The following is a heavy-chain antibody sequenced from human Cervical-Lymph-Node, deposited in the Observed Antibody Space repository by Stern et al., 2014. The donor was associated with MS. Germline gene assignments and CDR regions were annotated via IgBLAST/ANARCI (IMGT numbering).Heavy chain of an antibody. D-gene: IGHD5-18*01. Sequence: VQLVESGAEVKKPGASLKISCKVSGYSFATYWIGRVRQMPGKGLEWMGIIYPGDSDTRYSPSFQGQVTISADKSISTAYLHWSSLKASDTAMYYCARPGDDTAKYGLDVWGQGTTVTVSS. CDR2: IYPGDSDT. J-gene: IGHJ6*02. V-gene: IGHV5-51*03. CDR3: ARPGDDTAKYGLDV. CDR1: GYSFATYW.